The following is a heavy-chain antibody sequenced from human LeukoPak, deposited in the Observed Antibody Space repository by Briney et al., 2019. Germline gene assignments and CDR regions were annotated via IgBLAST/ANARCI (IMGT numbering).Heavy chain of an antibody. J-gene: IGHJ5*02. CDR1: GGSIRSYY. D-gene: IGHD6-19*01. V-gene: IGHV4-59*01. CDR2: IYYSEST. Sequence: EPSETLSLTCTVSGGSIRSYYWSWLRQPPGKGLEWLGYIYYSESTNYNPSLKSGVTISVDTSKSQCSLKLSSVTAADTAVYSCASHGYSSGSLAWFDPWGQGTQVTVSS. CDR3: ASHGYSSGSLAWFDP.